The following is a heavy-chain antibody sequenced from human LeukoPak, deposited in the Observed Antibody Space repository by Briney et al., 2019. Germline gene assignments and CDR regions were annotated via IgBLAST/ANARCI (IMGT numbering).Heavy chain of an antibody. CDR3: ARGYSSSWNYFDY. Sequence: SETLSLTCTVSGGSISNYWWSWIRQPPGKGLEWIGYVFDSGGTNYNPSLKSRVTISVDTSKKQFSLKLSSVTAADAAVYYCARGYSSSWNYFDYWGQGTLVTVSS. CDR1: GGSISNYW. CDR2: VFDSGGT. V-gene: IGHV4-59*01. J-gene: IGHJ4*02. D-gene: IGHD6-13*01.